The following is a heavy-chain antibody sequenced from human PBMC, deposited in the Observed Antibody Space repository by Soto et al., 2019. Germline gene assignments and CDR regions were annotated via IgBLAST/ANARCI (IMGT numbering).Heavy chain of an antibody. D-gene: IGHD3-22*01. CDR1: GGTFSSYA. Sequence: QVRLVQSGAEVKKPGSSVKVSCKASGGTFSSYAISWVRQAPGQGLEWMGGIIPIFGTANYAQKFQGRVRITADKSTSTADMELSSLRSEDTAVYYCAREVKTMIVVHGALYIWGQGTMVTASS. J-gene: IGHJ3*02. CDR2: IIPIFGTA. CDR3: AREVKTMIVVHGALYI. V-gene: IGHV1-69*06.